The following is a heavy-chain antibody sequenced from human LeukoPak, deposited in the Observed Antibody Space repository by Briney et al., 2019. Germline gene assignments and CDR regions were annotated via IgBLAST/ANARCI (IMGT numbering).Heavy chain of an antibody. CDR3: ARITYYYDSSGYYLRYFDY. CDR2: INPNSGGT. D-gene: IGHD3-22*01. CDR1: GYTFTGYY. J-gene: IGHJ4*02. Sequence: ASVTVSCKTSGYTFTGYYMHWVRQAPGQGLEWMGWINPNSGGTNYAQKFQGRVTMTRDTSISTAYMELSRLRSDDTAVYYCARITYYYDSSGYYLRYFDYWGQGTLVTVSS. V-gene: IGHV1-2*02.